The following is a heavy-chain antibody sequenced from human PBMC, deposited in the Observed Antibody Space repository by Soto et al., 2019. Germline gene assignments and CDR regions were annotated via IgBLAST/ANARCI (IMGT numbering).Heavy chain of an antibody. CDR3: ARGGGYDPFDY. D-gene: IGHD5-12*01. Sequence: SETLSLTCTLSGASITYGGYSWSWIRQPPGKDLEWLGYISHLESTFYNPSFQSRLTLSIDRSKNQFSLKLASMTAADTAVYYCARGGGYDPFDYWGQGTLVSVSS. J-gene: IGHJ4*02. CDR1: GASITYGGYS. CDR2: ISHLEST. V-gene: IGHV4-30-2*01.